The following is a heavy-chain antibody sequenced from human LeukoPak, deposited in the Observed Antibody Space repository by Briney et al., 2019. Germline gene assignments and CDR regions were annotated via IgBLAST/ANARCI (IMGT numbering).Heavy chain of an antibody. CDR1: GGSISSYY. CDR2: IYHSGST. CDR3: ARGGGYASPIGY. D-gene: IGHD5-12*01. J-gene: IGHJ4*02. Sequence: SETLSLTCTASGGSISSYYWSWIRQPPGKGLEWIGYIYHSGSTNYNPSLKSRVTISVDTSKNQFSLKLSSVTAADTAVYYCARGGGYASPIGYWGQGALVTVSS. V-gene: IGHV4-59*01.